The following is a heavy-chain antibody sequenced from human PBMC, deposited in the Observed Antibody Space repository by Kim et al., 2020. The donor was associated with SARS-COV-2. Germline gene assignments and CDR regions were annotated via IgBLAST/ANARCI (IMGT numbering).Heavy chain of an antibody. CDR2: ISSSGSTI. V-gene: IGHV3-48*03. CDR3: ASEGAGYCSSTSCYGGMDV. D-gene: IGHD2-2*01. CDR1: GFTFSSYE. J-gene: IGHJ6*02. Sequence: GGSLRLSCAASGFTFSSYEMNWVRQAPGKGLEWVSYISSSGSTIHYADSVKGRFTISRDNAKNSLYLQMNSLRAEDTAVYYCASEGAGYCSSTSCYGGMDVWGQGTTVTVSS.